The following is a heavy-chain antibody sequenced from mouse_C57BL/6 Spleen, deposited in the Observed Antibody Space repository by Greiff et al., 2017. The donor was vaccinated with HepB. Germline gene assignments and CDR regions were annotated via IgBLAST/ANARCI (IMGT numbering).Heavy chain of an antibody. J-gene: IGHJ1*03. Sequence: VQLQQSGAELARPGASVKLSCKASGYTFTSYGISWVKQRTGQGLEWIGEIYPRSGNTYYNEKFKGKATLTADKSSSTAYMELRSLTSEDSAVYFCARRDYGSSYGNWYFDVWGTGTTVTVSS. CDR3: ARRDYGSSYGNWYFDV. D-gene: IGHD1-1*01. V-gene: IGHV1-81*01. CDR1: GYTFTSYG. CDR2: IYPRSGNT.